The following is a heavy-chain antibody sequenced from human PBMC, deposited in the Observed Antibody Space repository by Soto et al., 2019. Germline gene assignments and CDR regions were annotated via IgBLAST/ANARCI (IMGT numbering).Heavy chain of an antibody. Sequence: GASVKVSCKASGYTFTSYYMHWVRQAPGQGLEWMGIINPSGGSTSYAQKFQGRVTMTRDTSTSTVYMELSSLRSEDTAVYYCARTSNVKRWLQSKSNDAFDIWGQGTMVTVSS. CDR1: GYTFTSYY. CDR2: INPSGGST. J-gene: IGHJ3*02. V-gene: IGHV1-46*01. CDR3: ARTSNVKRWLQSKSNDAFDI. D-gene: IGHD5-12*01.